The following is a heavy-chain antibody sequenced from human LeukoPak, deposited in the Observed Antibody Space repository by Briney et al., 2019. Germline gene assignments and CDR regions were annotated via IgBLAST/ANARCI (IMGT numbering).Heavy chain of an antibody. V-gene: IGHV4-4*07. Sequence: SLETLSLTCTVSGGSISSYYWSWIRQPAGKGLEWIGRIYTNGNTNYNPSLRSRVTMSVDTSKNQFSLKLNSVTAADTAVYYCARGNGDSSGYYPNWFDPWGQGTLVTVSS. CDR2: IYTNGNT. J-gene: IGHJ5*02. CDR1: GGSISSYY. D-gene: IGHD3-22*01. CDR3: ARGNGDSSGYYPNWFDP.